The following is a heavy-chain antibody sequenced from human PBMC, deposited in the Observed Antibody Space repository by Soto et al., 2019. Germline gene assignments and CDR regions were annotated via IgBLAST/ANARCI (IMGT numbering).Heavy chain of an antibody. V-gene: IGHV4-59*08. J-gene: IGHJ5*02. CDR3: ARQIAAAGTPLIWFDP. CDR1: GGSISSYY. CDR2: IYYSGST. D-gene: IGHD6-13*01. Sequence: QVQLQESGPGLVKPSETLSLTCTVSGGSISSYYWSWIRQPPGKGLEWIGYIYYSGSTNYNPSLKSRVTISVDTSKNQFSLKLSSVTAADTAVYYCARQIAAAGTPLIWFDPWGQGTLVTVSS.